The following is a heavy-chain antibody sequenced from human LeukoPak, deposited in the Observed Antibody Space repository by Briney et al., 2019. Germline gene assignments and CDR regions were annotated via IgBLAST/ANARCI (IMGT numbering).Heavy chain of an antibody. CDR3: ARERPNSSSWYARWFDP. D-gene: IGHD6-13*01. V-gene: IGHV1-2*02. J-gene: IGHJ5*02. CDR2: INPNSGGT. Sequence: ASVRVSCTASGYTFTGNFMHWVRQAPGQGLEGMGWINPNSGGTNYAQKFRGRVTITRDTSISTAYMELSRLKSDDTAVYYCARERPNSSSWYARWFDPWGQGTLVTVSS. CDR1: GYTFTGNF.